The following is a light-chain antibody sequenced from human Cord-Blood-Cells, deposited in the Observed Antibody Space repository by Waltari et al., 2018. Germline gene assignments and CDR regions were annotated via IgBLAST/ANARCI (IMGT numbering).Light chain of an antibody. CDR1: TAAVTSGPT. CDR2: DTS. CDR3: LLSYSGARVVV. Sequence: QAVVTQEPSLTVSPGGTVTLTCVSSTAAVTSGPTPSCFQQKPGQAPRTLIYDTSNQHSWTPARFSGSLLGGKAALTLSGAQPEDEAEYYCLLSYSGARVVVFGGGTKLTVL. J-gene: IGLJ2*01. V-gene: IGLV7-46*01.